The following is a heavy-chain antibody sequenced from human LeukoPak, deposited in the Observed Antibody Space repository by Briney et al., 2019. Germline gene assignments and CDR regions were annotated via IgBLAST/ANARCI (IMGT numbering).Heavy chain of an antibody. J-gene: IGHJ3*02. CDR2: ISSDGRST. D-gene: IGHD5-12*01. V-gene: IGHV3-74*01. CDR1: GFTFSSYW. Sequence: PGGSLRLSCAASGFTFSSYWMHWVRQAPGEGLVWVSRISSDGRSTSHADSVKGRLTISRDNAKNTLYLQMNSLRAEDTAVYYCASGMPTTFDMWGQGTMVTVSS. CDR3: ASGMPTTFDM.